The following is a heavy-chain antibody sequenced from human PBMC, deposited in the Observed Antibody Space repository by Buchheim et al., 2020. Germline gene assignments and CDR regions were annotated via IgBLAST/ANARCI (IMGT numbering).Heavy chain of an antibody. Sequence: EVQLLESGGGLVQPGGSLRLSCAASGFTFSSYAMSWVRQAPGKGLEWVSAIRGSGGRTYYADSVKGRFTISRDKYKNTRYLQMNSLRAEDTAVYYCAKDLYDSSGYYGYPPFDYWGQGTL. D-gene: IGHD3-22*01. CDR2: IRGSGGRT. J-gene: IGHJ4*02. CDR1: GFTFSSYA. CDR3: AKDLYDSSGYYGYPPFDY. V-gene: IGHV3-23*01.